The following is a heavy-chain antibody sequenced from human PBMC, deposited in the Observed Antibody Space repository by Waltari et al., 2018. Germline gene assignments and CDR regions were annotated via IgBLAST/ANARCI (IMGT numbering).Heavy chain of an antibody. V-gene: IGHV3-48*03. J-gene: IGHJ3*02. Sequence: EVQLVESGGGLVQPGGSLRLSCAASGFTFSSYEMNWVRQAPGKGLEWVSYISNSGSTIYYADSVKGRFTISRDNAKNSLYLQMNSLRAEDTAVYYCARGFTGGDAFDIWGQGTMVTVSS. CDR2: ISNSGSTI. CDR3: ARGFTGGDAFDI. D-gene: IGHD3-16*01. CDR1: GFTFSSYE.